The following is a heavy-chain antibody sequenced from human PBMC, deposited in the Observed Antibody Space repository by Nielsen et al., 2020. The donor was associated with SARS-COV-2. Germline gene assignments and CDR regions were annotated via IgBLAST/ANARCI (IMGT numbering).Heavy chain of an antibody. V-gene: IGHV3-7*03. CDR2: INQDGSEK. D-gene: IGHD6-19*01. CDR3: ARESVTGTDAFDI. J-gene: IGHJ3*02. Sequence: GGSLRLSCAASGFAFSDSTMHWVRQAPGKGLEWVANINQDGSEKYYMDSVKGRFTISRDNAKNSVYLQMNSLRAEDTAVYYCARESVTGTDAFDIWGQGTVVTVSS. CDR1: GFAFSDST.